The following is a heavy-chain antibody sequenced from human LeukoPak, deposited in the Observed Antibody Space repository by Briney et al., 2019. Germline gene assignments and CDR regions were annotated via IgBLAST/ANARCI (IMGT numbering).Heavy chain of an antibody. V-gene: IGHV4-34*01. CDR1: GESFSAYF. CDR3: ASRSLTLAAARCFDD. D-gene: IGHD2-15*01. Sequence: SETLSLTCAVHGESFSAYFWSWIRQVPGRGLEWIGEIDLRGITNYNPSLKSRATILVDTSNNRFSLSLASVTAADTATYYCASRSLTLAAARCFDDWGQGTVVTVSS. J-gene: IGHJ4*03. CDR2: IDLRGIT.